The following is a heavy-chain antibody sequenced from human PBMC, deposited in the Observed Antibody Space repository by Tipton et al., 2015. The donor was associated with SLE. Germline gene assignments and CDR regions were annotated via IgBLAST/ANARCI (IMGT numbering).Heavy chain of an antibody. CDR2: ISNSETT. CDR3: AGAWQGYCSGGTCYVLDY. Sequence: TLSLTCTVSGGSISRHYWSWIRQAPGKGLEWIGYISNSETTSYNPSLKSRVTISVDTSKNQFSLKLRSVTAADTAVYYCAGAWQGYCSGGTCYVLDYWGQGTLVTVSS. CDR1: GGSISRHY. D-gene: IGHD2-15*01. V-gene: IGHV4-59*11. J-gene: IGHJ4*02.